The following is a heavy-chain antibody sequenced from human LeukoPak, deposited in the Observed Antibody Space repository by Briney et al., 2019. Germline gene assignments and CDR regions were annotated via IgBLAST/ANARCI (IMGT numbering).Heavy chain of an antibody. V-gene: IGHV1-58*01. CDR1: GFPLSSSA. D-gene: IGHD6-13*01. CDR2: IVVGSNNT. J-gene: IGHJ5*02. CDR3: AAPYSTRWFDL. Sequence: SVKVSCKASGFPLSSSAVQWVRQAGGQRLEWIGWIVVGSNNTNYAQKFQERVTITRDMSTSTVYMELSSLRSEDTAVYYCAAPYSTRWFDLWGRGTLVTVSS.